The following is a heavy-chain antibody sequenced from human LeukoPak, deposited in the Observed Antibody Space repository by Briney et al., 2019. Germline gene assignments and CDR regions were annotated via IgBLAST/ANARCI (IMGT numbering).Heavy chain of an antibody. J-gene: IGHJ3*02. D-gene: IGHD5-18*01. CDR1: GFTFSSYW. CDR2: INRDGSST. Sequence: PGGSLRLSCAASGFTFSSYWMHWVRQAPGKGLVWVSRINRDGSSTSYADSVKGRFTISRDNAKNTLYLQMKSLRAEDTAVFYCARGGYTGVFDIWGQGTMVTVSS. CDR3: ARGGYTGVFDI. V-gene: IGHV3-74*01.